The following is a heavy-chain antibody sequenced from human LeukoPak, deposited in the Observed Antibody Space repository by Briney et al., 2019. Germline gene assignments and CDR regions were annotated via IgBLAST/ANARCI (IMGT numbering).Heavy chain of an antibody. V-gene: IGHV4-59*01. J-gene: IGHJ4*02. Sequence: SETLSLTCTVSGGSMSGYFWSWIRQPPGKGVEWIAYIYSNGGTSYNPSLKSRVTISIDTSKNQFSLKLSSVTVADTAVYYCARDSDASGLLAYWGQGMLVTVSS. CDR1: GGSMSGYF. CDR2: IYSNGGT. D-gene: IGHD3-3*01. CDR3: ARDSDASGLLAY.